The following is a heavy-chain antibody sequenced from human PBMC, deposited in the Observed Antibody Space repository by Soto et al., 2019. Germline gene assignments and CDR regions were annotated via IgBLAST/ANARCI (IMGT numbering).Heavy chain of an antibody. CDR2: TYPRDSHT. Sequence: LGESLKISCQGSGYTFTNYWIVWVRQLPGKGLEWMGITYPRDSHTTYSPSFQGQVTISDDKSLNSAFLQWSSLKASDTATYYCARFAATSGINAFDVWGPGTMVTVSS. J-gene: IGHJ3*01. V-gene: IGHV5-51*01. CDR1: GYTFTNYW. CDR3: ARFAATSGINAFDV. D-gene: IGHD1-1*01.